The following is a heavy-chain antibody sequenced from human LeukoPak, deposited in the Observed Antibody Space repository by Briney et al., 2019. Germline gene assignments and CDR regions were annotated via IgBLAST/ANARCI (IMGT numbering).Heavy chain of an antibody. CDR1: GYSFTSYA. Sequence: ASVKVSCKASGYSFTSYAIHWVRQAPGQRLEWMGWSNAGNGHAKYSPEFQGKVTITRDTSASIVYLEVSSLTSEDMAVYYCARGHQWLDTRGYFDCWGQGTLVTVSS. V-gene: IGHV1-3*02. D-gene: IGHD5-18*01. CDR3: ARGHQWLDTRGYFDC. CDR2: SNAGNGHA. J-gene: IGHJ4*02.